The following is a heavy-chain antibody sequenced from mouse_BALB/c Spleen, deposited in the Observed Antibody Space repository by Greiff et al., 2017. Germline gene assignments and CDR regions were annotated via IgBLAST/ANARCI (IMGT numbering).Heavy chain of an antibody. Sequence: EVKLVESGPELVKPGASVKISCKASGYSFTGYFMNWVKQSHGKSLEWIGRINPYNGDTFYNQKFKGKATLTVDKSSSTAHMELLSLTSEDSAVYYCGREKYGNYYFDYWGQGTTLTVSS. CDR3: GREKYGNYYFDY. CDR2: INPYNGDT. D-gene: IGHD2-10*02. V-gene: IGHV1-37*01. CDR1: GYSFTGYF. J-gene: IGHJ2*01.